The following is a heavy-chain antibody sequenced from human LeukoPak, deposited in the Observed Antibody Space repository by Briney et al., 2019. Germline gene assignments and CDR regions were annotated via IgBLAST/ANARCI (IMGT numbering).Heavy chain of an antibody. Sequence: GASVKVSCKASGYTFTSYAISWVRQAPGQGLEWMGWISAYNGNTNYAQKLQGRVTMTTDTSTSTAYMELRSLRSDDTAVYYCAREGGFLEWLSGYGMDVWGQGTTVTVSS. V-gene: IGHV1-18*01. CDR3: AREGGFLEWLSGYGMDV. CDR2: ISAYNGNT. J-gene: IGHJ6*02. D-gene: IGHD3-3*01. CDR1: GYTFTSYA.